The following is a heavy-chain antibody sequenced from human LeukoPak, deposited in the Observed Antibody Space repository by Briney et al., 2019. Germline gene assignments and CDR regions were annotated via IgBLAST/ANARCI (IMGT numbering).Heavy chain of an antibody. CDR1: GGSISSYF. CDR2: IYYSGST. D-gene: IGHD6-6*01. CDR3: ARASYAFDI. J-gene: IGHJ3*02. V-gene: IGHV4-59*12. Sequence: KPSETLSLTCTVSGGSISSYFWSWIRQPPGKGLEWIGYIYYSGSTNYNPSLKSRVTISVDTSKNQLSLKLSSVTAADTAVYYCARASYAFDIWGQGTMVTVSS.